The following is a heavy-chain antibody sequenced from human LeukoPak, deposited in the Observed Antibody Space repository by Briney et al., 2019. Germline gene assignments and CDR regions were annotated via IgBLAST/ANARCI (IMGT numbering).Heavy chain of an antibody. CDR2: MNPNSGNT. V-gene: IGHV1-8*02. J-gene: IGHJ4*02. Sequence: ASVKVSCKASGYTFTSYDINWVRQATGQGLEWMGWMNPNSGNTGYAQKFQGRVTITRNTSISTAYMELSSLRSEDTAVYYCARGKIIWRLFDYWGRGTLVTVSS. CDR1: GYTFTSYD. CDR3: ARGKIIWRLFDY. D-gene: IGHD3-16*01.